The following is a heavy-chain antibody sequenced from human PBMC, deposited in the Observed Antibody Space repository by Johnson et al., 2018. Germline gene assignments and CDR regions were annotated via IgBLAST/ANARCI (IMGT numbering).Heavy chain of an antibody. CDR2: VHNDGITT. D-gene: IGHD3-10*01. CDR3: VCAWGITYPYFQK. CDR1: GFTFSSYW. V-gene: IGHV3-74*01. Sequence: VQLQESGGGLVQPGGSLRLSCAASGFTFSSYWMHWVRQAPGKGLVWVSLVHNDGITTYYADSVKGRFTISRDNANNTLYLQMNSLKTEDTAWYHCVCAWGITYPYFQKWGQGSLVTVSS. J-gene: IGHJ1*01.